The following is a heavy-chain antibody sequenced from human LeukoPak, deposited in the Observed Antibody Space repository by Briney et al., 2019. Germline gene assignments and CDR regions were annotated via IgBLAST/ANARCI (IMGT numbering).Heavy chain of an antibody. CDR2: IYYSGST. V-gene: IGHV4-59*08. CDR1: GGSISSYY. J-gene: IGHJ4*02. D-gene: IGHD6-19*01. Sequence: SETLSLTCTVSGGSISSYYWSWIRQPPGKGLEWIGYIYYSGSTNYNPSLKSRVTISVDTSKNQFPLKLSSVTAADTAVYYCARHGYSSGWSAPFGYWGQGTLVTVSS. CDR3: ARHGYSSGWSAPFGY.